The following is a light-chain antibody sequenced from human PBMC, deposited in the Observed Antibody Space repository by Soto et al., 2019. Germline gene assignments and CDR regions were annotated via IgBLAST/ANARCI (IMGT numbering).Light chain of an antibody. J-gene: IGKJ5*01. CDR3: QQYGSSPPIT. V-gene: IGKV3-20*01. CDR2: GAS. CDR1: QSVRSN. Sequence: EIVMTQSPVTLSVSPGERATLSCRASQSVRSNLAWYQQKPGQAPRLLIYGASSRATGIPDRFSGSGSGTDFTLTISRLEPEDFAVYYCQQYGSSPPITFGQGTRLEI.